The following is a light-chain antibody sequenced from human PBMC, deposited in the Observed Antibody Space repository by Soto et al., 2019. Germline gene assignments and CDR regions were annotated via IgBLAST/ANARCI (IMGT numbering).Light chain of an antibody. J-gene: IGLJ1*01. Sequence: QPPSPSRSPGPPIHLLCPGNNKDVGGYNYVSWYQQHPGKAPKLMIYEVSKRPSGVPDRFSGSKSGNTASLTVSGLQAEDEADYYCSSYAASNNYVFGTGTKVTVL. CDR1: NKDVGGYNY. V-gene: IGLV2-8*01. CDR3: SSYAASNNYV. CDR2: EVS.